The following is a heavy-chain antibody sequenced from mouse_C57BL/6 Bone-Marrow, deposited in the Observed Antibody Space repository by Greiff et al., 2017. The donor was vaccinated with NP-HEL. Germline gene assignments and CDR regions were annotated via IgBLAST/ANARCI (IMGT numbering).Heavy chain of an antibody. CDR3: ARDDGCFSFAY. V-gene: IGHV5-4*01. CDR2: ISDGGSYT. Sequence: EVQRVESGGGLVKPGGSLKLSCAASGFTFSSYAMSWVRQTPEKRLEWVATISDGGSYTYYPDNVKGRFTISRDNAKNNLYLQMSHLKSEDTAMYYCARDDGCFSFAYWGQGTLVTVSA. D-gene: IGHD2-3*01. CDR1: GFTFSSYA. J-gene: IGHJ3*01.